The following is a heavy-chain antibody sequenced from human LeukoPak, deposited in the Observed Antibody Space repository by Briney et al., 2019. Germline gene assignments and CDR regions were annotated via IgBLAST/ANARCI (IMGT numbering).Heavy chain of an antibody. CDR1: GFTFSSYG. CDR3: AKDGNIVLMVYAIYFDY. Sequence: PGGSLRLSCAASGFTFSSYGMDWVRQAPGKGLEWVAVISYDGSNKYYADSVKGRFTISRDNSKNTLYLQMNSLRAEDTAVYYCAKDGNIVLMVYAIYFDYWGQGTLSPSPQ. J-gene: IGHJ4*02. D-gene: IGHD2-8*01. CDR2: ISYDGSNK. V-gene: IGHV3-30*18.